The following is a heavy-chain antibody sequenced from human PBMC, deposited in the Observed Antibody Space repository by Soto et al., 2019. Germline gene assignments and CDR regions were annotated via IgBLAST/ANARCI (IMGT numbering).Heavy chain of an antibody. V-gene: IGHV3-73*01. CDR1: GFTFGDSA. CDR3: TRHLSDY. J-gene: IGHJ4*02. CDR2: IRSKGNNYAT. Sequence: EVQLVESGGGLVQPGGSLKLSCTASGFTFGDSAMHWVRQASGKGLEWVGRIRSKGNNYATEYGASVKGRFTISRDDAKNTAYLQMSSLKTEDTAVYYCTRHLSDYWGQGTLVTVSS.